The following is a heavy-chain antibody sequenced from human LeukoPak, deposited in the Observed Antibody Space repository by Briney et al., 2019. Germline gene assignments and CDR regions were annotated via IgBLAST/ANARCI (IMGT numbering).Heavy chain of an antibody. D-gene: IGHD3-16*02. J-gene: IGHJ4*02. CDR1: GFTFSSYG. CDR2: IRYDGSNK. V-gene: IGHV3-30*02. Sequence: GGSLRLSCAASGFTFSSYGMHWVRQAPGKGLEWVAFIRYDGSNKYYADSVKARFTISRDNSKNTLYLQMNSLRAEDTAVYYCAKVYDYVWGSYRSAFDYWGQGTLVTVSS. CDR3: AKVYDYVWGSYRSAFDY.